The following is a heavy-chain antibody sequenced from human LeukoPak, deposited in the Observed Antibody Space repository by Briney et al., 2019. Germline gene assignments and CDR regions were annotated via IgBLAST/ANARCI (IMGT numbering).Heavy chain of an antibody. D-gene: IGHD3-22*01. CDR3: TTDFYYDSSGYSWYFDY. CDR2: IKSKTDGGTT. CDR1: GFTFSKAW. Sequence: GGSLRLSCAASGFTFSKAWMSWVRQAPGKGLEWVGRIKSKTDGGTTGYAAPVKGRFTISRDDSKNTLYLQMNSLKTEDTAVYYCTTDFYYDSSGYSWYFDYWGQGTLVTVSS. V-gene: IGHV3-15*01. J-gene: IGHJ4*02.